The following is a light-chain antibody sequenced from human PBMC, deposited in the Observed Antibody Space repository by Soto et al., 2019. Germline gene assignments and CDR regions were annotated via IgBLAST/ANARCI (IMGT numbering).Light chain of an antibody. Sequence: EIVMTQSPATLSASPGERVTLSCRASQSISKNLAWYQQKPGQAPRLLMYDASTRATGIPARFSGGGSGTEFTLTISSLNSEDFSVYYCQHHDNWPYTFGQGTRLEIK. CDR2: DAS. J-gene: IGKJ2*01. V-gene: IGKV3-15*01. CDR1: QSISKN. CDR3: QHHDNWPYT.